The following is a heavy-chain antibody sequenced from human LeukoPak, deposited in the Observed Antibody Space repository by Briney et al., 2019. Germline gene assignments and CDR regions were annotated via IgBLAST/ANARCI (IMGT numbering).Heavy chain of an antibody. CDR3: ARVVVVVAAPYNWFDP. CDR1: GYTFTGYY. V-gene: IGHV1-2*02. J-gene: IGHJ5*02. D-gene: IGHD2-15*01. Sequence: GASVKVSCKASGYTFTGYYMHWVRQAPGEGLEWLGWISPNIGGTNYAQKFQGRVTMTSDTSISTAYIELSRLRSDDTAVYYCARVVVVVAAPYNWFDPWGQGTLVTVSS. CDR2: ISPNIGGT.